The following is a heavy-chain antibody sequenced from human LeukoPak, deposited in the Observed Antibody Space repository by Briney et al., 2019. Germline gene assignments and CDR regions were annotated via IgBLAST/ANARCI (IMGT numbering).Heavy chain of an antibody. D-gene: IGHD1-1*01. CDR3: ARRRLPHGSPGY. CDR1: GGSFSGYY. V-gene: IGHV4-34*01. J-gene: IGHJ4*02. CDR2: INHSGST. Sequence: SETLSLTCAVYGGSFSGYYWSWIRQPPGKGLEWIGEINHSGSTNYNPSLKSRVTISVDTSKKQFSLKLSSVTAADTAGYYCARRRLPHGSPGYWGQRNPGSLSS.